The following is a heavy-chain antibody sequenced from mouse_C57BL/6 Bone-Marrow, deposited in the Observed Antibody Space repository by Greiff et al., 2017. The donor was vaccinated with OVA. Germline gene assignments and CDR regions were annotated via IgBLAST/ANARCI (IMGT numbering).Heavy chain of an antibody. V-gene: IGHV1-26*01. CDR3: ASSYYSNWYFDV. Sequence: VQLQQSGPELVKPGASVKISCKASGYTFTDYYMNWVKQSHGKSLEWIGDINPNNGGTSYNQKFKGKATLTVDKSSSTAYMELRSLTSEDSAVYYCASSYYSNWYFDVWGTGTTVTVSS. CDR1: GYTFTDYY. J-gene: IGHJ1*03. D-gene: IGHD2-5*01. CDR2: INPNNGGT.